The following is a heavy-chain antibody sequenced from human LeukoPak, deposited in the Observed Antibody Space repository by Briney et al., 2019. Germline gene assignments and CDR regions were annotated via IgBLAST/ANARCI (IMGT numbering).Heavy chain of an antibody. D-gene: IGHD2-8*01. Sequence: GGSLRLSCAASGFTFSSYSMNWVRQAPGKGLEWVSYISSSSSTIYYADSVKGRFTISRDNAKNSLYLQMNSLRAEDTAVYYCARAPRGCTNGVCYQYNWFDPWGQGTLVTVSS. CDR3: ARAPRGCTNGVCYQYNWFDP. CDR1: GFTFSSYS. V-gene: IGHV3-48*01. J-gene: IGHJ5*02. CDR2: ISSSSSTI.